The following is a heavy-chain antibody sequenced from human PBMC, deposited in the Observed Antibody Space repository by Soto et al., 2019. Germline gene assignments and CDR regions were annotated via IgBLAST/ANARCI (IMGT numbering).Heavy chain of an antibody. CDR3: ARDRPLDYYDSSGYYGPNDD. CDR1: GYTFTGYY. V-gene: IGHV1-2*02. J-gene: IGHJ4*02. Sequence: ASVKVSCKASGYTFTGYYMHWVRQAPGQGLEWMGWINPNSGGTNYAQKFQGRVTMTRDTSISTAYMELSRLRSDDTAVYYCARDRPLDYYDSSGYYGPNDDWGQGTLVTVSS. CDR2: INPNSGGT. D-gene: IGHD3-22*01.